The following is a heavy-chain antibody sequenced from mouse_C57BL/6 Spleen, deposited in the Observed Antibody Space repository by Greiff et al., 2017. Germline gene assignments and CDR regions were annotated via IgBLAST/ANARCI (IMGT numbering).Heavy chain of an antibody. D-gene: IGHD1-1*01. V-gene: IGHV1-80*01. CDR3: ARGGYGSSYWYFDV. J-gene: IGHJ1*03. CDR1: GYAFSSYW. CDR2: IYPGDGDT. Sequence: VQLQQSGAELVKPGASVKISCKASGYAFSSYWMNWVKQRPGKGLEWIGQIYPGDGDTNYNGKFKGKATLTADKSSSTAYMQLSSLTSEDSAVYFCARGGYGSSYWYFDVWGTGTTVTVSS.